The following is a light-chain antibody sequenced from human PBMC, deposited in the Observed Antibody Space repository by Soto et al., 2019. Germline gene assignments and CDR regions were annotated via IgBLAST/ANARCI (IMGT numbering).Light chain of an antibody. CDR1: QSLLHSNGFNY. CDR2: LGS. Sequence: DIVMTQSPLSLPVTPGEPASISCRSSQSLLHSNGFNYLDWYLQTPGQSPQLLIYLGSNRASGVPDRFSGSGSGTDFTLKISRVEAEDVGVYYCMQGLQTLRTVGQGTNVDSK. J-gene: IGKJ1*01. V-gene: IGKV2-28*01. CDR3: MQGLQTLRT.